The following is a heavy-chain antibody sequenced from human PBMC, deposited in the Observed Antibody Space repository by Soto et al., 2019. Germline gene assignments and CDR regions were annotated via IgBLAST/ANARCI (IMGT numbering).Heavy chain of an antibody. J-gene: IGHJ6*02. CDR1: GFTFSSYS. Sequence: EVQLVESGGGLVKPGGSLRLSCAASGFTFSSYSMNWVRQAPGKGLEWVSYISSSSSTIYYADSVKGRFTISRVNAKNSLNLQMNSLKPENMAVYHCASVLKRRTKYYYYGMDVWGQGTMVTVSS. V-gene: IGHV3-48*01. D-gene: IGHD2-8*01. CDR2: ISSSSSTI. CDR3: ASVLKRRTKYYYYGMDV.